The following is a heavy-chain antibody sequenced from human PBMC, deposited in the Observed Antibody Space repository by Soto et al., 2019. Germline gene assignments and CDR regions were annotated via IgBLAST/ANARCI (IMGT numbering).Heavy chain of an antibody. CDR2: INHSGST. CDR1: GWSFSGYY. D-gene: IGHD5-12*01. V-gene: IGHV4-34*01. CDR3: ARVGGYDLDFDY. Sequence: SETLSLTCAVYGWSFSGYYWSWIRQPPGKGLEWIGEINHSGSTNYNPSLKSRVTISVDTSKNQFSLKLSSVTAADTAVYYCARVGGYDLDFDYWGQGTLVTVSS. J-gene: IGHJ4*02.